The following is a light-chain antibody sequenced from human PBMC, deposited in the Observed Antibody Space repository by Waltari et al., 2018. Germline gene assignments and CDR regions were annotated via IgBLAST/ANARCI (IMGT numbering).Light chain of an antibody. V-gene: IGLV2-23*03. CDR1: SIDVGNYDL. Sequence: QSALTQPASVSGSPGQSITISCPGPSIDVGNYDLISGYQQHPNKAPKLIIYEGNKRPSGVSNRFSGSTSGNTASLTISGLQAEDEADYFCCSYAGSATFAVFGGGTKLTVL. CDR3: CSYAGSATFAV. CDR2: EGN. J-gene: IGLJ3*02.